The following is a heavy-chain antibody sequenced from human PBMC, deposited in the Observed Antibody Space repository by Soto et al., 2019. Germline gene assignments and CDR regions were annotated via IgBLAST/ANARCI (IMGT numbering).Heavy chain of an antibody. V-gene: IGHV3-21*06. D-gene: IGHD3-10*01. CDR3: ARDFKESQYYYYCMDV. Sequence: EVQLVESGGGLVKPGGSLRLSCVVSGFTFSSYSMNWVRQAPGKGLEWVSSISSGSNYPYYADSVKGRFTISRDNAKNSVYLQMNSLRAEDTALYYCARDFKESQYYYYCMDVWGKGTTVTVSS. CDR2: ISSGSNYP. J-gene: IGHJ6*03. CDR1: GFTFSSYS.